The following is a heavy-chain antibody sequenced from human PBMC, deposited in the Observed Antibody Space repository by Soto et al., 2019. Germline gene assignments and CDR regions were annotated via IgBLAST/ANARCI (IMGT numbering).Heavy chain of an antibody. V-gene: IGHV3-11*06. J-gene: IGHJ4*02. CDR3: GRGGSDSPMAPGY. CDR2: ISSSSGST. Sequence: AGGSLRLSCAASGFTFSDYYMSWIRQAPGKGLEYISYISSSSGSTNYADSVKGRFTISRDNAKNSLYLQMSSLRAEDTAVFYCGRGGSDSPMAPGYWGQGTLVTVSS. CDR1: GFTFSDYY. D-gene: IGHD3-10*01.